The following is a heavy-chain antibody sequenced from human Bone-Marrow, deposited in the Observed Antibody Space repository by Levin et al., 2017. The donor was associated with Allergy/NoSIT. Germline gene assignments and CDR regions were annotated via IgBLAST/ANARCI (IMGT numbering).Heavy chain of an antibody. Sequence: SGPTLVKPTQTLTLTCTFSGFSLSTSGVSVGWIRQPPGKALEWLALIYWDDDVRYRASLKRRLVILPDPSKNQVLLTLTNVDPAETATYFCARGKYQLLDACDIWGKGTMVTGSS. D-gene: IGHD2-2*01. V-gene: IGHV2-5*02. CDR3: ARGKYQLLDACDI. CDR2: IYWDDDV. CDR1: GFSLSTSGVS. J-gene: IGHJ3*02.